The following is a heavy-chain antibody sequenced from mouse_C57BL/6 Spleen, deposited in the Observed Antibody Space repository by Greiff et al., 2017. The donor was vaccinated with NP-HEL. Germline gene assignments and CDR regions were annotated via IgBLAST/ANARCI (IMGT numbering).Heavy chain of an antibody. CDR3: ARLGYERYAMDY. CDR2: IYPGGGYT. J-gene: IGHJ4*01. D-gene: IGHD2-2*01. Sequence: QVQLQQSGAELVRPGTSVKMSCKASGYTFTNYWIGWAKQRPGHGLEWIGDIYPGGGYTNYNEKFKGKATLTADKSSSTAYMQLSSLTSEDSAIYYCARLGYERYAMDYWGQGTSVTVSS. V-gene: IGHV1-63*01. CDR1: GYTFTNYW.